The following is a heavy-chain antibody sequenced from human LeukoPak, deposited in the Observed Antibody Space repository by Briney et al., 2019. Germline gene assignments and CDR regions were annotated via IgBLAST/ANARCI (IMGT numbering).Heavy chain of an antibody. J-gene: IGHJ5*02. D-gene: IGHD5-12*01. Sequence: GGSLRLSCAASGFALGSYSMNWVRQAPGKGLEWISSISTTSRHIHYADSLKGRFTISRDNAKNSLFLQMDSLGAEDTAIYYCARDLAPPTILARWFDPWGQGTLVTVSS. V-gene: IGHV3-21*01. CDR1: GFALGSYS. CDR2: ISTTSRHI. CDR3: ARDLAPPTILARWFDP.